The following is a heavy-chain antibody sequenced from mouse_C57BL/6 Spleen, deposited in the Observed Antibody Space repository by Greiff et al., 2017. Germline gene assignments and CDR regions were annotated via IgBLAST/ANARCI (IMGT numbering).Heavy chain of an antibody. J-gene: IGHJ4*01. D-gene: IGHD1-1*01. CDR3: SHITTVVATRGAMDY. Sequence: VQLQQSGPELVKPGASVKISCKASGYSFTDYNMNWVKQSNGKSLEWIGVINPNYGTTSYNQKFKGKATLTVAQSSSTAYMQLNSLTSEDSAVYYCSHITTVVATRGAMDYWGQGTSVTVSS. CDR2: INPNYGTT. V-gene: IGHV1-39*01. CDR1: GYSFTDYN.